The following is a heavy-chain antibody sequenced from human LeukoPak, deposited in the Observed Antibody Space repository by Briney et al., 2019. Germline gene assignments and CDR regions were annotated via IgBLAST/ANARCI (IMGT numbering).Heavy chain of an antibody. CDR2: ISYDGSLK. J-gene: IGHJ5*02. CDR3: TKGSAITPLAWFDP. V-gene: IGHV3-30*04. Sequence: GGSLRLSCAASGFTFSTYAMHWVRQAPGKGLEWVAVISYDGSLKYYADSVKGRFTISRDNSKNTLFLQMNSLRAEDTAVYYCTKGSAITPLAWFDPWGQGTLVTVSS. D-gene: IGHD5/OR15-5a*01. CDR1: GFTFSTYA.